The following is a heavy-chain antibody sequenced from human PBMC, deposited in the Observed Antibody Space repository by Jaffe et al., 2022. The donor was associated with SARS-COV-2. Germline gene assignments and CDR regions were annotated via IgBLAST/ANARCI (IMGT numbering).Heavy chain of an antibody. CDR1: GFSLSTSGVG. J-gene: IGHJ4*02. D-gene: IGHD3-22*01. CDR3: AHSRGDSSGYYYRLRYYFDY. Sequence: QITLKESGPTLVKPTQTLTLTCTFSGFSLSTSGVGVGWIRQPPGKALEWLALIYWDDDKRYSPSLKSRLTITKDTSKNQVVLTMTNMDPVDTATYYCAHSRGDSSGYYYRLRYYFDYWGQGTLVTVSS. V-gene: IGHV2-5*02. CDR2: IYWDDDK.